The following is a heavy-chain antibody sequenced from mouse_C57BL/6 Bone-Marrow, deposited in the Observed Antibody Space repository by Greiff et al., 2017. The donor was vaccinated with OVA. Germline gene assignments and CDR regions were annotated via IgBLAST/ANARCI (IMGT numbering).Heavy chain of an antibody. CDR1: GFTFSSYG. CDR2: ISSGGSYT. D-gene: IGHD2-3*01. V-gene: IGHV5-6*01. J-gene: IGHJ2*01. CDR3: ARRLLYYFDY. Sequence: EVQLVESGGDLVKPGGSLKLSCAASGFTFSSYGMSWVRQTPDKRLEWVATISSGGSYTYYPDSVTGRFTISRDNAKNTLYLQMSSLKSEDTAMYYCARRLLYYFDYWGQGTTLTVSS.